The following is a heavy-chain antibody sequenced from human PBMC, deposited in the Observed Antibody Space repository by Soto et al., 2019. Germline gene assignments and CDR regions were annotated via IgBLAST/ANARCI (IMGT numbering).Heavy chain of an antibody. CDR3: TTDDPINRN. Sequence: ESGGGLVKPGGSLRLSCAASGFTFSNAWMSWVRQAPGKGLEWVGRIKSKVDSATTDYAAPVKGRFSISRDDSRNTLYLQMNSLKIEDTAVYYCTTDDPINRNWGQGTLVTVSS. V-gene: IGHV3-15*01. CDR1: GFTFSNAW. CDR2: IKSKVDSATT. J-gene: IGHJ4*02.